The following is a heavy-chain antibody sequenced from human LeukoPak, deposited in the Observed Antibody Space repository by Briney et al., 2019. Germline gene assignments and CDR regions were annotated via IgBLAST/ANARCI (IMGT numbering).Heavy chain of an antibody. CDR1: GFTFSSYA. V-gene: IGHV3-23*01. CDR3: AVLHSGSLTGGVYS. Sequence: GGSLRLSCAASGFTFSSYAMTWPRRAPGKGLEWVSGISGGGGTTYYADSVKGRFTISRDNSKNTLYLQMNSLRAEDTAVYYCAVLHSGSLTGGVYSWGQGTPVTVSS. J-gene: IGHJ4*02. CDR2: ISGGGGTT. D-gene: IGHD1-26*01.